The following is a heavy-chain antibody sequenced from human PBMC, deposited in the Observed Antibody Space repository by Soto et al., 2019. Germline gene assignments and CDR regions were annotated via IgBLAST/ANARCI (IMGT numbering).Heavy chain of an antibody. CDR3: ARIPLYPSNYYDILTGRTAYYYYGMDV. CDR2: IDWDDDK. CDR1: GFSLSTSGMC. D-gene: IGHD3-9*01. J-gene: IGHJ6*02. Sequence: SGPTLVNPTQTLTLTCTFSGFSLSTSGMCVSWIRQPPGKALEWLALIDWDDDKYYSTSLKTRLTISKDTSKNQVVLTMTNMDPVDTATYYCARIPLYPSNYYDILTGRTAYYYYGMDVWGQGTTVTVSS. V-gene: IGHV2-70*01.